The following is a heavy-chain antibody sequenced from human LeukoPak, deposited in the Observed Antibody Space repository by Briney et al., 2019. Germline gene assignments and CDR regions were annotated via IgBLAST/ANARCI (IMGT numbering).Heavy chain of an antibody. V-gene: IGHV1-2*02. Sequence: GASVKVSCKASGYTFTRYYMHWVRQAPGQGLEWMGWINPNSGDTNSAQKFQNRLTITKDTSKNQVVLTMTNMDPVDTATYFCVHRLGTSDSTWDVGIFDYWSQGTLVTVSS. CDR1: GYTFTRYY. CDR2: INPNSGDT. D-gene: IGHD6-13*01. J-gene: IGHJ4*02. CDR3: VHRLGTSDSTWDVGIFDY.